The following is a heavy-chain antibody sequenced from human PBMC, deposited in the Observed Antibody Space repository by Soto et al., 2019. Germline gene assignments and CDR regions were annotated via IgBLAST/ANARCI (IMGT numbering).Heavy chain of an antibody. V-gene: IGHV3-74*01. CDR3: ARVVRVWELVT. Sequence: VQLVESGGGLVQPGGSLRLSCAASGFTFSSFWMHWVRQVPGKGLVWVSRINTDGSSTSYADSVKGRFTISRDNVKNKVNRQINSRRAEDTAVYYCARVVRVWELVTGGQGPLVTVSS. CDR1: GFTFSSFW. CDR2: INTDGSST. J-gene: IGHJ4*02. D-gene: IGHD1-26*01.